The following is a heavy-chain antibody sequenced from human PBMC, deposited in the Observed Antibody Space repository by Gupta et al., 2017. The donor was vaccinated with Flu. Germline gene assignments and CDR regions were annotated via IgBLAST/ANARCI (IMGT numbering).Heavy chain of an antibody. Sequence: QVQLQQWGAGLLKPSETLSLTCAVYGGSFSGYYWSCIRQPPGKGLEWIGEINHSGSTNYNPSLKSRVTISVDTSKNQFSLKLSSVTAADTAVYYCARVNLLWPPHAFDYWGQGTLVTVSS. CDR1: GGSFSGYY. V-gene: IGHV4-34*01. CDR3: ARVNLLWPPHAFDY. J-gene: IGHJ4*02. CDR2: INHSGST.